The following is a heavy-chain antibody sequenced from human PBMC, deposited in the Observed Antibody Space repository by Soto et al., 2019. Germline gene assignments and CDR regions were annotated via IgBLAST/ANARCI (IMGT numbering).Heavy chain of an antibody. CDR3: ASSHIAAAPYGMDV. D-gene: IGHD6-13*01. Sequence: QVQLVQSGAEVKKPGASVKVSCKASGYTFTNYAMHWVRQAPGQRLEWMGWINAGNGNTKYSQKFQGRVTITRDTSTTTANRGLSNLRSEDTAVYYCASSHIAAAPYGMDVWGQGTTVTVSS. J-gene: IGHJ6*02. CDR1: GYTFTNYA. V-gene: IGHV1-3*01. CDR2: INAGNGNT.